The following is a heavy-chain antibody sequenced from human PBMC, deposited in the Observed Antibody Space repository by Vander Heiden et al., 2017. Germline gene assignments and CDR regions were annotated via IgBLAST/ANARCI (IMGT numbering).Heavy chain of an antibody. CDR1: GFTFSSYE. CDR3: ARDSEVKPDYDSSGLAVFDAFDI. D-gene: IGHD3-22*01. V-gene: IGHV3-48*03. J-gene: IGHJ3*02. CDR2: ISSSGSTI. Sequence: EVQLVESGGGLVQPGGSLRLSCAASGFTFSSYEMNWVRQAPGKGLEWVSYISSSGSTIYYADSVKGRFTISRDNAKNSLYLQMNSLRAEDTAVYYCARDSEVKPDYDSSGLAVFDAFDIWGQGTMVTVSS.